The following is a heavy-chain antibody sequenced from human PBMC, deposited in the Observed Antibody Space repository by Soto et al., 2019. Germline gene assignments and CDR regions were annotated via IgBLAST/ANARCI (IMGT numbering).Heavy chain of an antibody. D-gene: IGHD6-13*01. Sequence: SETLSLTCTVSGVSISSYYWSWIRQPPGKGLEWIGYIYYSGRTNYNPSLKSRVTISVHTSKNQFSLKLSSVTAADTAVYYCARALSSSLIDSWGQGTLVTVSS. J-gene: IGHJ5*01. CDR1: GVSISSYY. CDR2: IYYSGRT. V-gene: IGHV4-59*01. CDR3: ARALSSSLIDS.